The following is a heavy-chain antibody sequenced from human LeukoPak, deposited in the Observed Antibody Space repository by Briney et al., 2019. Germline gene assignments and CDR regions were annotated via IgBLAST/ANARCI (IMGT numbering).Heavy chain of an antibody. CDR3: ANMVASYGLYYDFWSGYPWMGFDP. J-gene: IGHJ5*02. V-gene: IGHV3-23*01. Sequence: GGSLRLSCAASGFTFSSYAMSWVRQAPGKGLEWVSAMSGSGGSTYYAESVKGRVTISRDNSKTTLYLQMNSLRAGETAVYYCANMVASYGLYYDFWSGYPWMGFDPWGQGTLVTVSS. CDR2: MSGSGGST. CDR1: GFTFSSYA. D-gene: IGHD3-3*01.